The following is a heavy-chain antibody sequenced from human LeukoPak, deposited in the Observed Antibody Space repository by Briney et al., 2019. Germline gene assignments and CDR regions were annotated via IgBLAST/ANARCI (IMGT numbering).Heavy chain of an antibody. CDR2: LNGRGDSP. Sequence: PGGSLRLSCAASGFTVSSNYMSWVRQAPGKGLEWVSSLNGRGDSPYYADSVKGRFTISRDNSKNTLYLQMHSLRVEDTAVYYCAKGPHRDYWGQGTLLTVSS. CDR3: AKGPHRDY. J-gene: IGHJ4*02. CDR1: GFTVSSNY. V-gene: IGHV3-23*01.